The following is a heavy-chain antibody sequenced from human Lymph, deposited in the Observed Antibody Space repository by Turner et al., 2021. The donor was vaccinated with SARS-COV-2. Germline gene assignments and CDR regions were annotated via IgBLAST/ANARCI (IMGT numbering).Heavy chain of an antibody. CDR3: ARDIPTTADYFDC. Sequence: EVQLVESGGGLVKPGGSLRLSCAASGVTFSTYSMNWVGQAPGKGVELSSSISSGSSYIYYADSVKGRFTISRDDAKNSLYLQMNSLRAEDTAVYYCARDIPTTADYFDCWGQGTLVTVSS. V-gene: IGHV3-21*01. D-gene: IGHD4-17*01. J-gene: IGHJ4*02. CDR1: GVTFSTYS. CDR2: ISSGSSYI.